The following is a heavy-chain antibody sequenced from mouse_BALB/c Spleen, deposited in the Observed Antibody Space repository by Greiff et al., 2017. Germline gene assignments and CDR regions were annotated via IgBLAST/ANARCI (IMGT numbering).Heavy chain of an antibody. Sequence: QVQLQQSGPELVRPGVSVKISCKGSGYTFTDYAMHWVKQSHAKSLEWIGVISTYYGNTNYNQKFKGKATMTVDKSSSTAYMELARLTSEDSAIYYCARSYGSPYDAMDYWGQGTSVTVSS. CDR2: ISTYYGNT. D-gene: IGHD1-1*01. V-gene: IGHV1-67*01. CDR1: GYTFTDYA. CDR3: ARSYGSPYDAMDY. J-gene: IGHJ4*01.